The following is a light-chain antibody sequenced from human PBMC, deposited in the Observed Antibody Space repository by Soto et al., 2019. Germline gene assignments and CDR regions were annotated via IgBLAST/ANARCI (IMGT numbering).Light chain of an antibody. V-gene: IGKV3D-20*02. CDR1: QSIATSS. CDR3: QQRSNWPLSLT. J-gene: IGKJ4*01. CDR2: GAS. Sequence: EIVLTQSPCTLSLSPGERGTLSCRASQSIATSSLAWYQQKPGQAPRLLIGGASSRATGIPARFSGSGSGTDFTLTISSLEPEDFAVYYCQQRSNWPLSLTFGGGTRWIS.